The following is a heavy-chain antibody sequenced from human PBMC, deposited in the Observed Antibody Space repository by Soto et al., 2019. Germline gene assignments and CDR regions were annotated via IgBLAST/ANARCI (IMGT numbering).Heavy chain of an antibody. CDR2: MKKDGSEK. CDR3: AKLGSGYYTGLYFDY. V-gene: IGHV3-7*03. D-gene: IGHD3-3*01. Sequence: PGGSLRLSCAASGFSFGDYWMSWVRQAPGKGLEWVAHMKKDGSEKYYVDSVKGRSSVSRDNSKNSLYLQMDSLRAEDTAVYYCAKLGSGYYTGLYFDYWGQGTLVTVSS. CDR1: GFSFGDYW. J-gene: IGHJ4*02.